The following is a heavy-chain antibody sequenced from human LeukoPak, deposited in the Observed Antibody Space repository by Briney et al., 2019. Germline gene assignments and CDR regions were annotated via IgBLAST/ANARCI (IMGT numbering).Heavy chain of an antibody. CDR2: IRSKAYGGTT. Sequence: PGGSLRLSCTASGFTFGDYAMTWVRQAPGKGLEWVGFIRSKAYGGTTEYAASVKGRFTISRDDSKSIAYLQMNSPKTEDIGVYYCTRGKRGIDYWGQGTLVTVSS. CDR1: GFTFGDYA. D-gene: IGHD3-10*01. V-gene: IGHV3-49*04. J-gene: IGHJ4*02. CDR3: TRGKRGIDY.